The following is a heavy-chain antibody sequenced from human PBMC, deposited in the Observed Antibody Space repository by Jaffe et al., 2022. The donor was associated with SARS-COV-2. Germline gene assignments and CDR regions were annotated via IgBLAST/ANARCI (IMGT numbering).Heavy chain of an antibody. V-gene: IGHV4-59*01. J-gene: IGHJ6*02. D-gene: IGHD4-4*01. CDR1: GGSISSYY. CDR3: ARVMTTVTFPYYYYGMDV. CDR2: IYYSGST. Sequence: QVQLQESGPGLVKPSETLSLTCTVSGGSISSYYWSWIRQPPGKGLEWIGYIYYSGSTNYNPSLKSRVTISVDTSKNQFSLKLSSVTAADTAVYYCARVMTTVTFPYYYYGMDVWGQGTTVTVSS.